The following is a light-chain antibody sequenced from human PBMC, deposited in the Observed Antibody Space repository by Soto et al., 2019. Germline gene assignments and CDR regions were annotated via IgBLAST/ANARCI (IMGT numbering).Light chain of an antibody. V-gene: IGLV2-8*01. CDR2: EVT. Sequence: QSALTQPPSASGSPGQSVTISCTGTSSDVGGYNYVSWYQQYSGKAPKLMIYEVTKRPSGVPDRFSGSKSGNTASLTVSGLQADDEADYYCSSYAGSNNFVVFGGGTKPPS. CDR1: SSDVGGYNY. J-gene: IGLJ2*01. CDR3: SSYAGSNNFVV.